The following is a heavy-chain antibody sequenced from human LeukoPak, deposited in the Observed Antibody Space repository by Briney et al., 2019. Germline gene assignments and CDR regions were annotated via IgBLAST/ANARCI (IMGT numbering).Heavy chain of an antibody. V-gene: IGHV3-23*01. CDR1: GFTFSSYA. Sequence: GGSLRLSCTASGFTFSSYAMNWVRQAPGKGLEWVSGIGAGGTFTYYADSVKGRFTIFRDNSRNTLYLQMNSLRAEDTAVYYCAKTHGGSHWGQGTLVTVSS. D-gene: IGHD3-16*01. CDR2: IGAGGTFT. J-gene: IGHJ4*02. CDR3: AKTHGGSH.